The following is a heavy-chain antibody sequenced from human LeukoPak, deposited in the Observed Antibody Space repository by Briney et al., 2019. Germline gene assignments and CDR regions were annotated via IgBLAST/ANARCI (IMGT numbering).Heavy chain of an antibody. Sequence: ASVKVSCKASGGTFSSYAISWVRQAPGQGLEWMGRIIPILGIANYAQKFQGRVTITADKSTSTAYMELSSLRSEDTAVYYCARVVQWVVRDAFDIWGQGTMVTVSS. V-gene: IGHV1-69*04. CDR3: ARVVQWVVRDAFDI. D-gene: IGHD6-19*01. J-gene: IGHJ3*02. CDR1: GGTFSSYA. CDR2: IIPILGIA.